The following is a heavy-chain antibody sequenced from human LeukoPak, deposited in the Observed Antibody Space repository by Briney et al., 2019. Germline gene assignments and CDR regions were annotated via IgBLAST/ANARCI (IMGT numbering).Heavy chain of an antibody. J-gene: IGHJ4*02. V-gene: IGHV1-2*02. CDR2: INPNSGGT. Sequence: GASVKVSCKASGYTFTGNYIHWVRQAPGQGLGWMGWINPNSGGTNYAQKFQGRVTMTRDTSISTAYMELSRLRADDTAVYYCARDPPGLITGTAPDFWGQGTLVTVSS. D-gene: IGHD1-7*01. CDR1: GYTFTGNY. CDR3: ARDPPGLITGTAPDF.